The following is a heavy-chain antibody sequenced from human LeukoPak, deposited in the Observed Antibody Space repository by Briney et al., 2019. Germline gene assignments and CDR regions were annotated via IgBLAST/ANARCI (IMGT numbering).Heavy chain of an antibody. Sequence: GGSLRLSCAASGFTVSSNYMSWVRQAQGKGLEWVSAISGSGGSTYYADSVKGRFTISRDNSKNTLYLQMNSLRAEDTAVYYCAKSGEWEPGYYYYMDVWGKGTTVTVSS. J-gene: IGHJ6*03. V-gene: IGHV3-23*01. CDR3: AKSGEWEPGYYYYMDV. CDR1: GFTVSSNY. CDR2: ISGSGGST. D-gene: IGHD1-26*01.